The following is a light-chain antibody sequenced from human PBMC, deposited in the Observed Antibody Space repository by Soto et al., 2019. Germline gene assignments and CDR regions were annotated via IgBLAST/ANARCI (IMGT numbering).Light chain of an antibody. CDR3: QKYDSAPLT. CDR2: GAS. J-gene: IGKJ1*01. Sequence: DIQMTQSPSSLSASVGDRVTITCRASHGISNNLAWYQQKPGKVPKLLIYGASTLQSGVPSRFSGSGSGTDFTLTISSLQPEDVATYYCQKYDSAPLTFGQGTKVDFK. CDR1: HGISNN. V-gene: IGKV1-27*01.